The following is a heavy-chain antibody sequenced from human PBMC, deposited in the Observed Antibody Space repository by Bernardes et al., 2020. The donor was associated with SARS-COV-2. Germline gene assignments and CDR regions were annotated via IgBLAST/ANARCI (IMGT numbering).Heavy chain of an antibody. CDR3: ARDLGEAVLLWFGAIDY. Sequence: GGSLRLSCAASGFTFSSYAMSWVRQAPGKGLEWVSAISGSGGSTYYADSVKGRFTISRDNSKNTLYLQMNSLRAEDTALYYCARDLGEAVLLWFGAIDYWGQGTVVTVSS. CDR1: GFTFSSYA. CDR2: ISGSGGST. D-gene: IGHD3-10*01. V-gene: IGHV3-23*01. J-gene: IGHJ4*02.